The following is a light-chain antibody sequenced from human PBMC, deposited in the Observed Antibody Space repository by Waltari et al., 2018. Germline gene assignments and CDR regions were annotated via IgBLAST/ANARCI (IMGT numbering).Light chain of an antibody. J-gene: IGLJ2*01. Sequence: QSVLTQPPSVSGAPGQRVTISCTGSSSNIGAGYDVHWYQQLPGTAPKLLIYGNSDLPSGVPDRCSGSKSGPSASLAITGLQAEDEADYYCQSYDSSLSGSVFGGGTKLTVL. CDR1: SSNIGAGYD. CDR2: GNS. V-gene: IGLV1-40*01. CDR3: QSYDSSLSGSV.